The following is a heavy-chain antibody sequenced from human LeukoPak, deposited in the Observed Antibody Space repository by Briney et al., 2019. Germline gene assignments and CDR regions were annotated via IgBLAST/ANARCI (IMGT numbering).Heavy chain of an antibody. D-gene: IGHD3-10*01. CDR1: GFSFSFYW. CDR2: INQDGSEK. V-gene: IGHV3-7*01. Sequence: PGGSLRLSCAASGFSFSFYWMSWVRQAPGKGLEWVAYINQDGSEKYYVDSVKGRFTISRDNVNNTLYLQMNGLRDEDTAVYYCGRFGSVLGLADWGQGTLVTGSS. J-gene: IGHJ4*02. CDR3: GRFGSVLGLAD.